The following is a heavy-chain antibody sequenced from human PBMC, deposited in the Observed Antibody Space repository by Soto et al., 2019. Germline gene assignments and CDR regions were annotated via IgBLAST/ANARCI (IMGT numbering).Heavy chain of an antibody. CDR2: IYYSGST. CDR3: AREDTLAGWFDP. J-gene: IGHJ5*02. D-gene: IGHD3-16*01. CDR1: GGSISRGDYY. Sequence: TLSLTCTVSGGSISRGDYYWSWIRQPPGKGLEWIGYIYYSGSTYYNPSLKSRVTISVDTSKNQFSLKLSSVTAADTAVYYCAREDTLAGWFDPWGQGTLVTVSS. V-gene: IGHV4-30-4*01.